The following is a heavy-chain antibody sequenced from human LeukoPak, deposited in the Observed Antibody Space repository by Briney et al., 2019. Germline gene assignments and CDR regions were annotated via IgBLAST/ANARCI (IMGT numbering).Heavy chain of an antibody. Sequence: PGESLRLSCVASGFTFSSYWMHWVRQGPGKGLVWVSRIISDGSSATYADSVKGRFTVSRDNAKNTMYLQMNSLRAEDTAVYYCVRDSYYQPDYWGQGTLVTVSS. CDR2: IISDGSSA. J-gene: IGHJ4*02. D-gene: IGHD3-10*01. CDR3: VRDSYYQPDY. CDR1: GFTFSSYW. V-gene: IGHV3-74*01.